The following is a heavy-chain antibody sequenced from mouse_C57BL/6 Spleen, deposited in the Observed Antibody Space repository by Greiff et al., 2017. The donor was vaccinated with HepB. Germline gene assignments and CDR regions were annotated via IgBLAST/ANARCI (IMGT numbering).Heavy chain of an antibody. CDR2: INPNNGGT. CDR3: ARRGGNWYFEV. V-gene: IGHV1-18*01. CDR1: GYTFTDYN. Sequence: EVQLQQSGPELVKPGASVKIPCKASGYTFTDYNMDWVKQSHGKSLEWIGDINPNNGGTIYNQKFKGKATLTVDKSSSTAYMELRSLTSEDTAVYYCARRGGNWYFEVWGTGTTVTVSS. J-gene: IGHJ1*03.